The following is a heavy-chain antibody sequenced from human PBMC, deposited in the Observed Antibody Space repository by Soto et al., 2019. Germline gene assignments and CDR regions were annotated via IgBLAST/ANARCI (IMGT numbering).Heavy chain of an antibody. D-gene: IGHD2-8*01. J-gene: IGHJ2*01. CDR2: ISAYNGNT. CDR1: GYTFTSYG. Sequence: QVQLVQSGAEVKKPGASVKVSCKASGYTFTSYGISWVRQAPGQGLEWMGWISAYNGNTNYAQKLQGRVTMTTYTATSTAYRELRSLRSDDTAVYFWARFFRNAGWYFDLWGRGTLFTVSS. CDR3: ARFFRNAGWYFDL. V-gene: IGHV1-18*01.